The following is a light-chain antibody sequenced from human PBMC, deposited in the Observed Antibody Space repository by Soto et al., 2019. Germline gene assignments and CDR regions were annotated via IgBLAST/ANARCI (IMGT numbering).Light chain of an antibody. V-gene: IGKV1-5*01. CDR3: QQRNSYPRT. J-gene: IGKJ2*01. CDR2: AAS. Sequence: IHMTHSPSIVSASVGERVTITFRASHSISSWLAWYQQKPGKAPKLLIYAASTLQSGVPSRFSGSGSETEFTLTITSLQPEDSATYYCQQRNSYPRTFGQGTKVDI. CDR1: HSISSW.